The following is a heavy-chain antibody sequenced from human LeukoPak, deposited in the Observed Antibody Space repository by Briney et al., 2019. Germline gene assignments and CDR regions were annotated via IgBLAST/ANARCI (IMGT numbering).Heavy chain of an antibody. CDR1: GGSISSGDYY. CDR3: ARESVVVTTGRWFDP. CDR2: FYYSGST. J-gene: IGHJ5*02. D-gene: IGHD2-21*02. V-gene: IGHV4-30-4*01. Sequence: SQTLSLTCTVSGGSISSGDYYWSWIRQPPGKGLEWIGYFYYSGSTYYNPSLKSRVTISVDTSKNQFSLKLSSVTAADTAVYYCARESVVVTTGRWFDPWGQGTLVTVSS.